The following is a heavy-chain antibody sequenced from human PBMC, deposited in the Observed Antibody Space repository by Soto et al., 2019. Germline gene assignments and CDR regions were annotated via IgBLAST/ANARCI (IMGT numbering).Heavy chain of an antibody. Sequence: EASVKVSCKASGGTFSSYAISWVRQAPGQGLEWMGGIIPIFGTANYAQKFQGRVTITADESTSTAYMELSSLRSEDTAVYYCARKGSSSWYNAFDIWGQGTMVTVSS. CDR1: GGTFSSYA. D-gene: IGHD6-13*01. CDR3: ARKGSSSWYNAFDI. CDR2: IIPIFGTA. V-gene: IGHV1-69*13. J-gene: IGHJ3*02.